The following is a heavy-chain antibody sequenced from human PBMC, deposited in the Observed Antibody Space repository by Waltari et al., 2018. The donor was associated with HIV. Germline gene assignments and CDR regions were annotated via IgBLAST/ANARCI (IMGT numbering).Heavy chain of an antibody. Sequence: QVQLVQSGAEVKKPGASVKVSCKASGYTFTSYAMHWVRQAPGQRLEWMGWINAGNGNTKYSQKFQGRVTITRDTSASTAYMELSSLGSEDTAVYYCARWANYYDSSGYGSGMDVWGQGTTVTVSS. D-gene: IGHD3-22*01. V-gene: IGHV1-3*01. J-gene: IGHJ6*02. CDR1: GYTFTSYA. CDR3: ARWANYYDSSGYGSGMDV. CDR2: INAGNGNT.